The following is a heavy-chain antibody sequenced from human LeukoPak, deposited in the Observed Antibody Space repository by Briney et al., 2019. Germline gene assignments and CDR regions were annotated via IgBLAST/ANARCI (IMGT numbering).Heavy chain of an antibody. J-gene: IGHJ4*02. Sequence: VKVSCKASGGTFSSYAISWVRQAPGQGLEWMGGIIPIFGTASYAQKFQGRVTITADESTSTAYMELSSLRSEDTAVYYCATGGVGATTHFDYWGQGTLVTVSS. CDR2: IIPIFGTA. CDR1: GGTFSSYA. D-gene: IGHD1-26*01. CDR3: ATGGVGATTHFDY. V-gene: IGHV1-69*13.